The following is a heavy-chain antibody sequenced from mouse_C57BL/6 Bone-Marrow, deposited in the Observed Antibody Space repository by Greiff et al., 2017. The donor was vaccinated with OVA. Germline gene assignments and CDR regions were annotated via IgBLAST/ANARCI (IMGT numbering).Heavy chain of an antibody. CDR2: IYPGDGDT. Sequence: LLESGPELVKPGASVKISCKASGYAFSSSWMNWVKQRPGKGLEWIGRIYPGDGDTNYNGKFKGKATLTADKSSSTAYMQLSSLTSEDSAVYFCARYYGSSGGYYAMDYWGQGTSVTVSS. D-gene: IGHD1-1*01. CDR1: GYAFSSSW. V-gene: IGHV1-82*01. CDR3: ARYYGSSGGYYAMDY. J-gene: IGHJ4*01.